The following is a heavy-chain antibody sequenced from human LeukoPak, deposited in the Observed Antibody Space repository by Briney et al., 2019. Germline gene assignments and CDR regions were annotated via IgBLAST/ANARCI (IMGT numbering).Heavy chain of an antibody. V-gene: IGHV3-7*01. D-gene: IGHD3-22*01. CDR2: INSHGSAI. CDR1: GFMSSPYW. Sequence: GGSLRLSCVAPGFMSSPYWMAWIRQSPGQGLQFVANINSHGSAINYVDSVKGRFTISRDNAKNSLYLQMISLRAEDTAVYYCVRGGSFAGSRYYPDYWGQGTLVTVSS. CDR3: VRGGSFAGSRYYPDY. J-gene: IGHJ4*02.